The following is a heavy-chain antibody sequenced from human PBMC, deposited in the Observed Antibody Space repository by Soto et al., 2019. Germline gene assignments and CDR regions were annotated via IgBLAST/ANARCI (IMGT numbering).Heavy chain of an antibody. CDR1: GGSISFEHYH. D-gene: IGHD2-21*02. V-gene: IGHV4-30-4*01. CDR3: VREDDGGDRDYYGLDV. J-gene: IGHJ6*02. Sequence: QVQLQESGPGLVRPSQTLSLTCTVSGGSISFEHYHWTWIRQPAGKGLEWIGYIHYSGSVYYNPSLQSRVSMSVDTSMNLFSLKLSSVTAADTAVYFCVREDDGGDRDYYGLDVWGQGTTVTVSS. CDR2: IHYSGSV.